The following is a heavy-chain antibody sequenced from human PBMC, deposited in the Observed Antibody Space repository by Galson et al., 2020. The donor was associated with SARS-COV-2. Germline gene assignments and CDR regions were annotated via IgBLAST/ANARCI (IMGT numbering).Heavy chain of an antibody. Sequence: ASVKVSCKASGYTFVSYSFNWVRQAPGQGLEWMGWISAYNDNTNYAQKFQGRVTMTTDTSTSTAYMELRSLRSDDTAVYFCARNYFDSSGDGVFDYWGQGTLVTGSS. J-gene: IGHJ4*02. D-gene: IGHD3-22*01. CDR2: ISAYNDNT. CDR3: ARNYFDSSGDGVFDY. V-gene: IGHV1-18*01. CDR1: GYTFVSYS.